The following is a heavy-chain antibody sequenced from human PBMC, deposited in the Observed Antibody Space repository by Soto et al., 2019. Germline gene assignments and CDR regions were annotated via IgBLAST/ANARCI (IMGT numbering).Heavy chain of an antibody. CDR2: FDPEDGET. D-gene: IGHD2-2*01. J-gene: IGHJ6*02. Sequence: ASVKVSCKVSGYTLTELSMHWVRQAPGKGLEWMGGFDPEDGETIYAQKFQGRVTMTEDTSTDTAYMELSSLRSEDTAVYYCATANIVLVPAAIPYYYGMDVWGQGTTVTVSS. V-gene: IGHV1-24*01. CDR3: ATANIVLVPAAIPYYYGMDV. CDR1: GYTLTELS.